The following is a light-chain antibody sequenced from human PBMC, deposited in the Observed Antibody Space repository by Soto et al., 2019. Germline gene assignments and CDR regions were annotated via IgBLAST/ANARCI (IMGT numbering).Light chain of an antibody. CDR2: GAS. Sequence: ETVMTQSPATLSVSPGERATLSCRASQSVSSKLARYQQKPGQAPRLLIYGASTRATGIPARFSGSGSGTEFTLSISSLQSEDSAVYYCQQYNNWPPITFGQGTRLEIK. J-gene: IGKJ5*01. V-gene: IGKV3D-15*01. CDR1: QSVSSK. CDR3: QQYNNWPPIT.